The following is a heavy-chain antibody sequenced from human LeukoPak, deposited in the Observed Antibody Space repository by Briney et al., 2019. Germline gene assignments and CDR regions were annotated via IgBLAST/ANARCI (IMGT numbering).Heavy chain of an antibody. CDR1: GYRFTSYY. Sequence: GASVKISCKASGYRFTSYYLHWVRQAPGQGLEWMGIINPSGGSPSYAQKFQGRVTMTSDTSTSTVYMELSSLRSEDTAVYYCARAGDYFDYWGQGTLVTVSS. J-gene: IGHJ4*02. CDR2: INPSGGSP. CDR3: ARAGDYFDY. V-gene: IGHV1-46*01.